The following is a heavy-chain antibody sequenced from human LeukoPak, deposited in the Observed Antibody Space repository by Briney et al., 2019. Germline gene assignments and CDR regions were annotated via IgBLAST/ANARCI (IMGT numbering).Heavy chain of an antibody. J-gene: IGHJ4*02. V-gene: IGHV4-34*01. D-gene: IGHD5-18*01. Sequence: PSETLSLTCAVYGGSFSGYYWSWIRQPPGKGLEWIGEINHSGSTNYNPSLKSRVTISVDTSKNQFSLKLSSVTAADTAVYYCAGRGYSYGPPRGWGQGTLVTVSS. CDR1: GGSFSGYY. CDR3: AGRGYSYGPPRG. CDR2: INHSGST.